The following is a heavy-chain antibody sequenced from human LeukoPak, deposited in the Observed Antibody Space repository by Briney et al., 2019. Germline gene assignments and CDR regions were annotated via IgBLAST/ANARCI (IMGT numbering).Heavy chain of an antibody. CDR1: GFTFSSYG. CDR3: AKGSGGSSADYFDY. V-gene: IGHV3-33*06. J-gene: IGHJ4*02. D-gene: IGHD2-15*01. Sequence: PGRSLRLSCAASGFTFSSYGMPWVRQAPGKGLEWVAGIWYDGSNKYYADSVKGRFTISRDNSKNTLYLQMNSLRAEDTAVYYCAKGSGGSSADYFDYWGQGTLVTVSS. CDR2: IWYDGSNK.